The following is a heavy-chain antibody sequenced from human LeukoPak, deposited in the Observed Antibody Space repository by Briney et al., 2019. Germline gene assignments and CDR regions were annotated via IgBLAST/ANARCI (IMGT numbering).Heavy chain of an antibody. D-gene: IGHD1-26*01. V-gene: IGHV3-21*01. CDR2: ISSSSNYI. Sequence: GGSLRLSCAASGFTFSSYSMNWVRQAPGKGLEWASSISSSSNYIYYADSVKGRFTISRDNSKNTLYLQMNSLRPEDTAVYYCARERTGIVGESGYWGQGTLVTVSS. J-gene: IGHJ4*02. CDR1: GFTFSSYS. CDR3: ARERTGIVGESGY.